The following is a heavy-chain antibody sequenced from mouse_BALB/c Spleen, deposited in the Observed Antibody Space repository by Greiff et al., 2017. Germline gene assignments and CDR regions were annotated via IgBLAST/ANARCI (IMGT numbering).Heavy chain of an antibody. J-gene: IGHJ4*01. D-gene: IGHD2-14*01. Sequence: EVKLMESGPGLVKPSQSLSLTCTVTGYSITSDYAWNWIRQFPGNKLEWMGYISYSGSTSYNPSLKSRISITRDTSKNQFFLQLNSVTTEDTATYYCARWGTEAMDYWGQGTSVTVSS. CDR1: GYSITSDYA. V-gene: IGHV3-2*02. CDR2: ISYSGST. CDR3: ARWGTEAMDY.